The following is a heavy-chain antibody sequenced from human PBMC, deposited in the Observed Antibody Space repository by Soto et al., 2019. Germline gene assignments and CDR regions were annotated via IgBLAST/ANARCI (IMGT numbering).Heavy chain of an antibody. Sequence: GGSLRLSCAASGFTLSNFYISWVRQAPGKGLEWLGNIKGDGSDAHYVDSVKGRFTISRDNAGNSIYLQMNNLRAEDTAMYYCARDPGASVVGRGFDHGMDVWGQGTTVTVSS. CDR3: ARDPGASVVGRGFDHGMDV. V-gene: IGHV3-7*03. D-gene: IGHD1-26*01. CDR1: GFTLSNFY. CDR2: IKGDGSDA. J-gene: IGHJ6*02.